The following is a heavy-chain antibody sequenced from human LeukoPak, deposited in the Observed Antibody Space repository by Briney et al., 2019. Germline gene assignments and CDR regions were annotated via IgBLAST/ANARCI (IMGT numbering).Heavy chain of an antibody. D-gene: IGHD3-22*01. J-gene: IGHJ4*02. Sequence: PSETLSLTCTVSGGSISSSSYYWGWIRQPPGKGLEWIGSIFYSGSTYYNPSLESRVTISVDTSKNQFSLKLSSVTAADTAVYYCARLSYYDSGGSHYWGQGTLVTVSS. CDR2: IFYSGST. CDR3: ARLSYYDSGGSHY. CDR1: GGSISSSSYY. V-gene: IGHV4-39*01.